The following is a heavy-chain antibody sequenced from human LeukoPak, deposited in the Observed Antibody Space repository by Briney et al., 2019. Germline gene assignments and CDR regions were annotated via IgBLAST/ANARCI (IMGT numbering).Heavy chain of an antibody. CDR1: GFTFSSYA. CDR3: AKAHYGSGSYYKNSDFDY. J-gene: IGHJ4*02. V-gene: IGHV3-23*01. CDR2: ISGSGGST. Sequence: PGGSLRLSCAASGFTFSSYAMSWVRQAPGKGLEWVSAISGSGGSTYYADSVKGRFTISRVNSKNTLYLQMNSLRAEDTAVYYCAKAHYGSGSYYKNSDFDYWGQGTLVTVSS. D-gene: IGHD3-10*01.